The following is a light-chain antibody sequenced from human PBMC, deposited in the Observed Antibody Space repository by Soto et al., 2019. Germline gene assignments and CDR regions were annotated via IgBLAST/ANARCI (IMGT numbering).Light chain of an antibody. V-gene: IGKV1-6*01. CDR2: AAS. CDR3: LQDYNYSWT. J-gene: IGKJ1*01. Sequence: AIQMPQSPSSLSASVGDRVTITCRASQGIRNDLGWYQQKPGKAPKLLIYAASSLQSGVPSRFSGSGSGTDFTLTISSLQPEDFATYYCLQDYNYSWTFGQGTKVDIK. CDR1: QGIRND.